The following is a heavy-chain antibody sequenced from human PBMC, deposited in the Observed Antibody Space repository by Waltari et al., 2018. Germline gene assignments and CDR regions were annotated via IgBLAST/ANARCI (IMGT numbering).Heavy chain of an antibody. CDR2: IYYSGST. CDR1: GGSISSGDYY. D-gene: IGHD3-3*01. CDR3: ARARGGGIFGVVTNGNNYYYYMDV. V-gene: IGHV4-30-4*08. Sequence: QVQLQESGPGLVKPSQTLSLTCTVSGGSISSGDYYWSWIRQPPGKGLEWIGYIYYSGSTYYNPSLKSRVTISVDTSKNQFSLKLSSVTAADTAVYYCARARGGGIFGVVTNGNNYYYYMDVWGKGTTVTVSS. J-gene: IGHJ6*03.